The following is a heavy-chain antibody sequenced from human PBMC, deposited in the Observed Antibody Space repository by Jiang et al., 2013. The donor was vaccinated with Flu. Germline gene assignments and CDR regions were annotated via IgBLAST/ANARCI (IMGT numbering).Heavy chain of an antibody. CDR2: ISGSGGST. D-gene: IGHD5-18*01. CDR3: AKGVDTAMVMGYYYYYGMDV. Sequence: SAISGSGGSTYYADSVKGRFTISRDNSKNTLYLQMNSLRAEDTAVYYCAKGVDTAMVMGYYYYYGMDVWGKGTTVTVSS. V-gene: IGHV3-23*01. J-gene: IGHJ6*04.